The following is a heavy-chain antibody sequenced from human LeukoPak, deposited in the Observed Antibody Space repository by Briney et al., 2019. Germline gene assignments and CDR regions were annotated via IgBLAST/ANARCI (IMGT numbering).Heavy chain of an antibody. D-gene: IGHD6-13*01. CDR3: ARITSSWRDY. Sequence: SETLSLTCAVYGGSFSGYYWSWIRQPPGKGLEWIGEINHSGSTNYNPSLKSRVTISVDTSKNQFSLKLSSVTAADTAVYYCARITSSWRDYWGQGTLVTVSS. J-gene: IGHJ4*02. V-gene: IGHV4-34*01. CDR2: INHSGST. CDR1: GGSFSGYY.